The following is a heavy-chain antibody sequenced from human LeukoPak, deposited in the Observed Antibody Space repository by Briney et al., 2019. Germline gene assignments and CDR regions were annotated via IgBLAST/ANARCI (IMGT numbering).Heavy chain of an antibody. Sequence: GGSLRLSCAASGFTFSSYAMHWVRQAPGKGLEWVAVISYDGSNKYYADSVKGRFTISRDNSKNTLYLQMNSLRAEDTAVYYCARAILGYCSSTSCPPGGFDYWGQGTLVTVSS. D-gene: IGHD2-2*01. V-gene: IGHV3-30*04. CDR1: GFTFSSYA. CDR2: ISYDGSNK. CDR3: ARAILGYCSSTSCPPGGFDY. J-gene: IGHJ4*02.